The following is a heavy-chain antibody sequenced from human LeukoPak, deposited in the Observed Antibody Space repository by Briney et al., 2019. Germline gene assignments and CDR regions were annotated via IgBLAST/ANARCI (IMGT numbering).Heavy chain of an antibody. V-gene: IGHV3-21*01. CDR1: GFTFSTYT. D-gene: IGHD3-22*01. Sequence: GGSLTLSCAASGFTFSTYTMTWVRQAPGKGLEWVSSISSSSTYIYYADSMKGRFTISRDNANNSLNLHMNSLRAEDTAVYYCARGPGSGSYDRSGYYHYYYYMDVWGKGTTVTVSS. CDR2: ISSSSTYI. CDR3: ARGPGSGSYDRSGYYHYYYYMDV. J-gene: IGHJ6*03.